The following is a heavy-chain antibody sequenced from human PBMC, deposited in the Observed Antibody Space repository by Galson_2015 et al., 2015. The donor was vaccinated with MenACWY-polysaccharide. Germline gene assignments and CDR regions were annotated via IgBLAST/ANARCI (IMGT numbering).Heavy chain of an antibody. V-gene: IGHV6-1*01. J-gene: IGHJ4*02. CDR2: TCYRSKWYN. CDR3: ARDLGGLGY. D-gene: IGHD3-10*01. CDR1: GDSVSSNSVA. Sequence: CAISGDSVSSNSVAWIWIRQSPSRGLEWLGRTCYRSKWYNDYAVSVKSRITINPDTSKNQVSLQLNSVIPEDTAIYYCARDLGGLGYWGQGTLVTVSS.